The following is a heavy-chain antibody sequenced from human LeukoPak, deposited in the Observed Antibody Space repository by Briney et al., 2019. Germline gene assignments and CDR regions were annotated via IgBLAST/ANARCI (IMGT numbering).Heavy chain of an antibody. Sequence: PGGSLRLSCAASGFTVSNNYMNWVRQAPGKGLEWVSYIGSSSSATYYADSVKGRFTTSRDNGKNSLYLQMNSLGAEDTAVYYCARCEWHYYHYYMDVWGKGTTVTVSS. CDR2: IGSSSSAT. D-gene: IGHD3-3*01. CDR3: ARCEWHYYHYYMDV. J-gene: IGHJ6*03. CDR1: GFTVSNNY. V-gene: IGHV3-48*01.